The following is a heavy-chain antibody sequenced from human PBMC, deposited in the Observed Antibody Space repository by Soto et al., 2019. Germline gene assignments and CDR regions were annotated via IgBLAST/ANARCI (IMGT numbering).Heavy chain of an antibody. D-gene: IGHD3-10*01. Sequence: SETLSLTCTFSVGSISIGGYSWSWIRQHPGKGMEWLGQLYYSGITYYNPSLKSRVTISVDTSKNQFSLTLSSVTAADTAVYYCARELSDDIPDTNSNGSGQPPGGMDVWGQGTTVTVSS. CDR3: ARELSDDIPDTNSNGSGQPPGGMDV. V-gene: IGHV4-31*03. J-gene: IGHJ6*02. CDR1: VGSISIGGYS. CDR2: LYYSGIT.